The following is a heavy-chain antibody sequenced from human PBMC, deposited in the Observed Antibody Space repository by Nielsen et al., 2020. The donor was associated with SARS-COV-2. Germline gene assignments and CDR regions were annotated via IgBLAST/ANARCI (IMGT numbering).Heavy chain of an antibody. J-gene: IGHJ6*03. D-gene: IGHD4-17*01. Sequence: SETLSLTCAISGDSVSSSNAAWNWIRQSPSRGLEWLGRTYYRSKWYNDYAVSVKSRITINPDTSKNQFSLHLNSVTPEDTAVYYCARARGAYGDYYYYCYTDVWGKGTTVTVSS. CDR3: ARARGAYGDYYYYCYTDV. CDR1: GDSVSSSNAA. V-gene: IGHV6-1*01. CDR2: TYYRSKWYN.